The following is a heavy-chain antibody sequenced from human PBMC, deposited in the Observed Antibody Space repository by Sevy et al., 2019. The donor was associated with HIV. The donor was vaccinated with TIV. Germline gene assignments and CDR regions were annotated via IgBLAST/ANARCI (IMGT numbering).Heavy chain of an antibody. CDR3: TRALATADTPEYYFDY. Sequence: GGSLRLSCTSSGFTFGDYAMSWFRQAPGKGLEWVAFIRRNSHEPYGGTTEYAASVKGRFTISRVDSKSIAYLQMNCLKTEDTAVYYCTRALATADTPEYYFDYWGQGILVTVSS. CDR1: GFTFGDYA. J-gene: IGHJ4*02. CDR2: IRRNSHEPYGGTT. V-gene: IGHV3-49*03. D-gene: IGHD5-12*01.